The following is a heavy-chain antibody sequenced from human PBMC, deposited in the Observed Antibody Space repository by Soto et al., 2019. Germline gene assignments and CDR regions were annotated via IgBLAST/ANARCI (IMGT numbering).Heavy chain of an antibody. CDR3: ARLRITIFGVAKYYYYGMDV. V-gene: IGHV4-34*01. D-gene: IGHD3-3*01. CDR2: INHSGST. CDR1: GGSFSGYY. J-gene: IGHJ6*02. Sequence: PSETLSLTCAVYGGSFSGYYWSWIRQPPGKGLEWIGEINHSGSTNYNPSLKSRVTISVDTSKNQLSLKLSSVTAADTAVYYCARLRITIFGVAKYYYYGMDVWGQGTTVTVSS.